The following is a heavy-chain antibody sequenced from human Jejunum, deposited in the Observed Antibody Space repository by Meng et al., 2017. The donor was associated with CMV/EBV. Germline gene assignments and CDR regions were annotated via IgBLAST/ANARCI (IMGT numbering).Heavy chain of an antibody. V-gene: IGHV3-30*02. Sequence: ASGFTLSAFVLYWVGQAPGKVLEWVTSIRFDEGSKLYVASAKGRFTISRDNSKRTLYLEMNSLKPEDTAVYYCAKAGGIGPAAALNSWGQGTMVTVSS. J-gene: IGHJ5*02. D-gene: IGHD6-13*01. CDR2: IRFDEGSK. CDR1: GFTLSAFV. CDR3: AKAGGIGPAAALNS.